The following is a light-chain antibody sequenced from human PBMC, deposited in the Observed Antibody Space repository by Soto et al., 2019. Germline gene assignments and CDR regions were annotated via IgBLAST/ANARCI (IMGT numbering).Light chain of an antibody. V-gene: IGLV2-8*01. Sequence: SVLAQPPSASGSPGQSVTISCTGTSSDVGNYNRVSWYQQKPGKAPKLMIYEVTQRPSGVPDRFSGSKSGNTASLTVSGLQAEDEADYYCASHAGDHYVFGTGTKVTVL. CDR2: EVT. CDR1: SSDVGNYNR. J-gene: IGLJ1*01. CDR3: ASHAGDHYV.